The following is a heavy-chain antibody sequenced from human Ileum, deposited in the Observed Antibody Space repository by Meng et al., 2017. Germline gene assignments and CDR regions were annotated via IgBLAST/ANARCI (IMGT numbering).Heavy chain of an antibody. CDR2: IHAGSGDT. D-gene: IGHD6-6*01. V-gene: IGHV1-3*01. CDR3: ERGRASFYFDF. J-gene: IGHJ4*01. Sequence: QVQFVQSGAEVKKPGASVRISCKASGFTFSNYAIYWVRQAPGQSLEWLGWIHAGSGDTKFSQTFQGRLTFDRDTSADTVYMELSSLTSGDRAVYYCERGRASFYFDFLGQGTLVTVSS. CDR1: GFTFSNYA.